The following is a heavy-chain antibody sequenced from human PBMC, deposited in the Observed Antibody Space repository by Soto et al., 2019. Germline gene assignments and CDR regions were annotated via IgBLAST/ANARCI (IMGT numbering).Heavy chain of an antibody. CDR3: ARGGYEGNWFDP. V-gene: IGHV4-31*01. CDR1: GGSISSGGYY. Sequence: SETLSLTCTVSGGSISSGGYYWSWIRQHPGKGLEWIGYIYYSGSTYYNPSLKSQVTISVDTSKNQFSLKLGSVTAADTAVYYCARGGYEGNWFDPWGQGTLVTVSS. J-gene: IGHJ5*02. CDR2: IYYSGST. D-gene: IGHD5-12*01.